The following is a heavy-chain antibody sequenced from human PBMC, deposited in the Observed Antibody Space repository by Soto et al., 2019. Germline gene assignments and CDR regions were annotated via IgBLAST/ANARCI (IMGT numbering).Heavy chain of an antibody. CDR3: AASIFYYGMDV. J-gene: IGHJ6*02. CDR2: IYPGDSDT. CDR1: GYTFANYW. V-gene: IGHV5-51*01. Sequence: PXASLKISCKGSGYTFANYWIGWVRQMPGKGPEWMGIIYPGDSDTKYNPSFQGQVTISADKSITTTYLQWSSLKASDTAIYYCAASIFYYGMDVWGQGTTVTASS.